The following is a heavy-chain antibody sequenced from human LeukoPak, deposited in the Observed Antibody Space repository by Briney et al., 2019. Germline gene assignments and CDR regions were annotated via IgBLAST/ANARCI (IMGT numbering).Heavy chain of an antibody. Sequence: ASVKVSCKASGYTFTSYYMHWVRQAPGQGLEWMGIINPSGGSTSYAQKFQGRVTMTRDMSTSTVYMELSSLRSEDTAVYYCARENIAHEVSVDWGQGTLVTVSS. CDR1: GYTFTSYY. V-gene: IGHV1-46*01. CDR2: INPSGGST. J-gene: IGHJ4*02. D-gene: IGHD2/OR15-2a*01. CDR3: ARENIAHEVSVD.